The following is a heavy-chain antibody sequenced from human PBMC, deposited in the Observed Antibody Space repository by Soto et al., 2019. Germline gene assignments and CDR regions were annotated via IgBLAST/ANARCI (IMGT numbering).Heavy chain of an antibody. V-gene: IGHV1-69*15. CDR2: ITPIYPTT. Sequence: QVQLVQSGAEVRKPGSSVQVSCKASGGTFYTSTFSWVRQAPGPGLEWMGSITPIYPTTNYAEKFQGRLTVTADGSTNTAYMELNSLTSDDTAVYYCASIPRYSFPTSDDLDSWGQGTLVTVSS. CDR1: GGTFYTST. D-gene: IGHD5-18*01. J-gene: IGHJ4*02. CDR3: ASIPRYSFPTSDDLDS.